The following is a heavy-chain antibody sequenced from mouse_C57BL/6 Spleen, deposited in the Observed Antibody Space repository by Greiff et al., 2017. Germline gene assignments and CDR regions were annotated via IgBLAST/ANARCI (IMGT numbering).Heavy chain of an antibody. CDR1: GYAFTNYL. D-gene: IGHD1-1*01. J-gene: IGHJ2*01. Sequence: QVQLQQSGAELVRPGTSVKVSCKASGYAFTNYLIEWVKQRPGQGLEWIGVINPGSGGTNYNEKFKGKATLTADKSSSTAYMQLSSLTSEDSAVYFCARERYYYVSSYPFDYWGQGTTLTVSS. CDR2: INPGSGGT. V-gene: IGHV1-54*01. CDR3: ARERYYYVSSYPFDY.